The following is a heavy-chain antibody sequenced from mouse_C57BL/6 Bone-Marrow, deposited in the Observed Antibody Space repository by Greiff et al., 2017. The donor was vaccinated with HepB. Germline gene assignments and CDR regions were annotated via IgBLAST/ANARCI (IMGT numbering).Heavy chain of an antibody. V-gene: IGHV1-64*01. Sequence: QVQLQQPGAELVKPGASVKLSCKASGYTFTSYWMHWVKQRPGQGLEWIGMIHPNSGSTNYNEKFKSKATLTVDKSSSTAYMQLSSLTSEDSAVYYCASYYYGSSPYYFDYWGQVTTLTVSS. CDR2: IHPNSGST. J-gene: IGHJ2*01. CDR1: GYTFTSYW. D-gene: IGHD1-1*01. CDR3: ASYYYGSSPYYFDY.